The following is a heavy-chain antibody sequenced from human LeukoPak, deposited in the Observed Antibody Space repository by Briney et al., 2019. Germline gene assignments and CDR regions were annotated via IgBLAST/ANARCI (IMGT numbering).Heavy chain of an antibody. V-gene: IGHV3-23*01. CDR3: AIMHGYYDGTGYWVQ. J-gene: IGHJ1*01. D-gene: IGHD3-22*01. Sequence: GGSLSLFCAASGFPLSSYAMRGLGHATGRGREWVSAISVSRRSTYYADTVKGRYTISRDNPRNTLYMQMNSLRDEDTAVYYCAIMHGYYDGTGYWVQWGQGTLVTVSS. CDR2: ISVSRRST. CDR1: GFPLSSYA.